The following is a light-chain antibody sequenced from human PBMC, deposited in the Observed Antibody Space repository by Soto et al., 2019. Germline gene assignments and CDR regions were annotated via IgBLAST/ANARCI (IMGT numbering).Light chain of an antibody. CDR1: SSDVGSYNL. V-gene: IGLV2-23*01. Sequence: QSALTQPASVSASPGQSITISCTGTSSDVGSYNLVSCYQQHPGKAPKLMIYDGSKRPSGISSRFSGSKSGNTASLTISGLQAEDEAVFYCCSYASSGTYVFGTGTKVTVL. CDR3: CSYASSGTYV. CDR2: DGS. J-gene: IGLJ1*01.